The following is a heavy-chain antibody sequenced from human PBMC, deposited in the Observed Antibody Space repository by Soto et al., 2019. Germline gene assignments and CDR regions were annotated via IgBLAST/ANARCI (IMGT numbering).Heavy chain of an antibody. CDR1: GGSISSYY. D-gene: IGHD1-26*01. Sequence: PSETLSLTCTVSGGSISSYYCSWIRQPPGKGLEWIGYIYYSGSTNYNPSLKSRVTISVDTSKNQFSLKLISVTAADTAVYSCARVASGGYYYGMDVWGQGTTVTVSS. V-gene: IGHV4-59*08. J-gene: IGHJ6*02. CDR2: IYYSGST. CDR3: ARVASGGYYYGMDV.